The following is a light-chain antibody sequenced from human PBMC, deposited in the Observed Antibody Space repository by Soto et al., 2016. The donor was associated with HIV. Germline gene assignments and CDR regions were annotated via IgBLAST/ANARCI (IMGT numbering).Light chain of an antibody. CDR2: LAS. Sequence: DIQLTQSPSFLSASMGDGVTITCRASQDINNYLAWYQQKPGKAPKLLISLASTLQSGVPSRFSGSGSGTQFTLTVSSLQPDDFATYYCQQLDDYPVTFGGGTKVELK. CDR1: QDINNY. V-gene: IGKV1-9*01. CDR3: QQLDDYPVT. J-gene: IGKJ4*01.